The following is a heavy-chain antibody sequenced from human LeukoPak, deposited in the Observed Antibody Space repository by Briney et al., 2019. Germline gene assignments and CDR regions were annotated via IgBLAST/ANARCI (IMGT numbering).Heavy chain of an antibody. CDR3: ARDLSPHGSSSWYGMMGY. Sequence: VASVKVSCKASGYTFTSYGISWVRQAPGQGLEWMGWISAYNGNTNYAQKLQGRVTITTDTSTSTAYMELRSLRSDDTAVYYCARDLSPHGSSSWYGMMGYWGQGTLVTVSS. CDR2: ISAYNGNT. D-gene: IGHD6-13*01. V-gene: IGHV1-18*01. CDR1: GYTFTSYG. J-gene: IGHJ4*02.